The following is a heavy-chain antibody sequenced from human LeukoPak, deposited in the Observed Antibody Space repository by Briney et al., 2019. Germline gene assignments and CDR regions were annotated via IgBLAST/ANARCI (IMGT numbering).Heavy chain of an antibody. Sequence: SVKVSCKASEGTFSSYAISWVRQAPGQGLEWMGGIIPIFGTANYAQKFQGRVTITADESTSTAYMELSSLRSEDTAVYYCARKGALWFGELFHYMDVWGKGTTVTVSS. D-gene: IGHD3-10*01. V-gene: IGHV1-69*01. CDR2: IIPIFGTA. CDR3: ARKGALWFGELFHYMDV. J-gene: IGHJ6*03. CDR1: EGTFSSYA.